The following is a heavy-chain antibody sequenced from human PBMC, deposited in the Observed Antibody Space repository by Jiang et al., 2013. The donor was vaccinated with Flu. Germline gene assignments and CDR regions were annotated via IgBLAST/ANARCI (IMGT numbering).Heavy chain of an antibody. CDR3: VRGVDRAKAGY. CDR2: FSQNEGT. Sequence: PSETLSLTCIVQWWVVSLITTATGSASPHGRGWSGLGKFSQNEGTHYNPSLESRVTISLDTSKNQVSLRLNSVTAADTGIYYCVRGVDRAKAGYWGQGTRVTVSS. D-gene: IGHD5-18*01. CDR1: WVVSLITT. J-gene: IGHJ4*02. V-gene: IGHV4-34*01.